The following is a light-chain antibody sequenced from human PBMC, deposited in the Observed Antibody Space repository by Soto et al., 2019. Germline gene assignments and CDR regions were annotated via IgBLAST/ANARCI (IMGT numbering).Light chain of an antibody. V-gene: IGKV1-39*01. Sequence: DIPMTQSPSSLSASVGDRVTITCRASQSISNYLNWYQHKPGKAPKLLIYAASSLQSGVPSRFSGSGSGTDLTLTISSLQLEDFAPYYCQQSYSTAWTFGQGTKVEIK. CDR3: QQSYSTAWT. CDR2: AAS. J-gene: IGKJ1*01. CDR1: QSISNY.